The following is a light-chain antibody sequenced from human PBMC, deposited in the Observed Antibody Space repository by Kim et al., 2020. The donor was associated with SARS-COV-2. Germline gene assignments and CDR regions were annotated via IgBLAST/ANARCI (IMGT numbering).Light chain of an antibody. CDR3: QSYDSSSVV. CDR2: EDN. J-gene: IGLJ2*01. V-gene: IGLV6-57*03. CDR1: SGSIASNY. Sequence: GKTVTISCTRSSGSIASNYVQWYQQRPGSAPTTVIYEDNQRPSGVPDRFSGSIDSSSNSASLTISGLETEDEADYYCQSYDSSSVVFGGGTQLTVL.